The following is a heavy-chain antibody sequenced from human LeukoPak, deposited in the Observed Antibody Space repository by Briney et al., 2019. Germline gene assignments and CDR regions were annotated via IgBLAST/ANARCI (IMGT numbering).Heavy chain of an antibody. Sequence: KTSETLSLTCAVYGGSFSGYYWSWIRQPPGKGLEWIGEINHSGSTNYNPSLKSRVTISVDTSKNQFSLKLSSVTAADTAVYYCARGLPLLSYYYYGMDVWGQGTTVTVSS. CDR3: ARGLPLLSYYYYGMDV. J-gene: IGHJ6*02. V-gene: IGHV4-34*01. CDR2: INHSGST. D-gene: IGHD2-2*01. CDR1: GGSFSGYY.